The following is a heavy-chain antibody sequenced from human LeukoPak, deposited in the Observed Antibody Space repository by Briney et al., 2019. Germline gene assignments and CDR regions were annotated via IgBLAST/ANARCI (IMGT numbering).Heavy chain of an antibody. CDR1: GGSISSYY. CDR2: IYTSGST. J-gene: IGHJ4*02. CDR3: ARLFPPSLVGATTGYYFDY. Sequence: PSETLSLTCTVSGGSISSYYWSWIRQPPGKGLEWIGYIYTSGSTNYNPSLKSRVTISVDTSKNQFSLKLSSVTAADTAVYYCARLFPPSLVGATTGYYFDYWGQGTLVTVSS. D-gene: IGHD1-26*01. V-gene: IGHV4-4*09.